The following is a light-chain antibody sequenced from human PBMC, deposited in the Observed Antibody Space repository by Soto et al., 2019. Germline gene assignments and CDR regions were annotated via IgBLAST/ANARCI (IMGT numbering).Light chain of an antibody. CDR1: QSVSSY. J-gene: IGKJ5*01. CDR2: DAS. Sequence: EIVLTQSPATLSLSPGERATLSCRASQSVSSYLAWYQQKPGQAPRLLIYDASNRATGIPARFSGSGSGTDFTLTISSLEPEDFAVYYCQQRSNWRITFCQGTRLEIK. V-gene: IGKV3-11*01. CDR3: QQRSNWRIT.